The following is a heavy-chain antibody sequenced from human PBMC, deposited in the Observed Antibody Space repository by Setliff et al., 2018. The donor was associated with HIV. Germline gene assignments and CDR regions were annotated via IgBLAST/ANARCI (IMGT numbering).Heavy chain of an antibody. CDR3: ARGSYYNFWSGYNWFDP. Sequence: GASVKVSCKASGYSFTTSGVSWVRQAPGQGLEWMGWINIRSGNTNYAQKFQGRVTITTDESTSTAYMELSSLRSEDTAVYYCARGSYYNFWSGYNWFDPWGQGTLVTVSS. CDR1: GYSFTTSG. CDR2: INIRSGNT. J-gene: IGHJ5*02. V-gene: IGHV1-18*01. D-gene: IGHD3-3*01.